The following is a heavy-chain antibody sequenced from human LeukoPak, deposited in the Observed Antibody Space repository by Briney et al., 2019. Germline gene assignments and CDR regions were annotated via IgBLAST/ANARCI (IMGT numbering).Heavy chain of an antibody. Sequence: GGSLRLSCAASGFTFSGSAMHWVRQASGKGLEWVGRIRSKANSYATAYAASVKGRFTISRDDSKNTAYLQMNSLKTEDTAVYYCTRQYQGLPWTWGQGTLVTVSS. J-gene: IGHJ4*02. CDR2: IRSKANSYAT. V-gene: IGHV3-73*01. CDR1: GFTFSGSA. D-gene: IGHD3-10*01. CDR3: TRQYQGLPWT.